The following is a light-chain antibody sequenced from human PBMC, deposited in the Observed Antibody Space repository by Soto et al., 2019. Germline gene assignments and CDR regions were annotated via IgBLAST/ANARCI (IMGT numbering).Light chain of an antibody. CDR3: EDYNSAPFT. Sequence: DIQMTQSPSSLSASVGDRVTVTCRASQDINNFLAWYQQKPGKVPKLLMYAASTLQSGVPSRFSGSGSGTDFTFTISSLQPEYVATYYCEDYNSAPFTFGPGTKVDI. V-gene: IGKV1-27*01. CDR2: AAS. CDR1: QDINNF. J-gene: IGKJ3*01.